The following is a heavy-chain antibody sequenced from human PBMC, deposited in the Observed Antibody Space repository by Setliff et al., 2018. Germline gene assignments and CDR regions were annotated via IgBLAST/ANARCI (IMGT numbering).Heavy chain of an antibody. CDR2: IYYSGST. V-gene: IGHV4-59*01. Sequence: PSETLSLTCTVSGGSISSYYWSWIRQPPGKGLECIGYIYYSGSTNYNPSLKSRVTISLDTSKNQFSLKLSSVTAADTAVYYCARACEGGYDSSGYYYGMDAFDIWGQGTMVTVSS. D-gene: IGHD3-22*01. CDR3: ARACEGGYDSSGYYYGMDAFDI. CDR1: GGSISSYY. J-gene: IGHJ3*02.